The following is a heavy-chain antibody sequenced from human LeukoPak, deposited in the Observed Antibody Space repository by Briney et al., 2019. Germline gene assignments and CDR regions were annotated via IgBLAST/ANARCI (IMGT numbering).Heavy chain of an antibody. Sequence: GGSLRLSCAASGFSFSSYSMTWVRQAPGKGLEWVSYISTGSSTIYYADSVKGRFTISRDNSKNPFYLQMNSLRAEDTAVYYCAKEGTAGRAPFADSWGQGTLVTVSS. J-gene: IGHJ4*02. V-gene: IGHV3-48*01. CDR3: AKEGTAGRAPFADS. CDR2: ISTGSSTI. CDR1: GFSFSSYS. D-gene: IGHD6-13*01.